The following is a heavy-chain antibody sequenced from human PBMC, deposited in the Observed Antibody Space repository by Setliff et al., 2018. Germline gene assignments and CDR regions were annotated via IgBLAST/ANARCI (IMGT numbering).Heavy chain of an antibody. Sequence: ASVKVSCKTSGFRFTSFGFSWVRQAPGQGLEWMGWISAHNGYIVYAQKLQGRVTMTTDTSANTAYVELRSLRSDDTAVYYCARDRATVVAPPTSTLFDPWGQGTLVTVSS. CDR2: ISAHNGYI. J-gene: IGHJ5*02. CDR1: GFRFTSFG. V-gene: IGHV1-18*04. D-gene: IGHD2-2*01. CDR3: ARDRATVVAPPTSTLFDP.